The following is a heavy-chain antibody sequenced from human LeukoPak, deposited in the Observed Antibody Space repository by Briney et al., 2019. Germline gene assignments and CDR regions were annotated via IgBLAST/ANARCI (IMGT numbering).Heavy chain of an antibody. D-gene: IGHD3-10*01. J-gene: IGHJ4*02. Sequence: SETLSLTCVVSGYSINRGYYRGRIRPPPGKGLGGNVSVYHAGITYYNPSLESRVTISVDTSKNQFSLKLNSVTAGDTAVYYCARDAVLSGSYNYYFDYWGQGALVTVS. CDR1: GYSINRGYY. V-gene: IGHV4-38-2*02. CDR2: VYHAGIT. CDR3: ARDAVLSGSYNYYFDY.